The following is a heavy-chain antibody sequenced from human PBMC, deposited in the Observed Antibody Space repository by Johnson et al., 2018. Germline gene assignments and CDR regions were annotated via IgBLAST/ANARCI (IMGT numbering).Heavy chain of an antibody. CDR1: GGSISSYY. CDR3: AILNPAGYGVDV. J-gene: IGHJ6*02. CDR2: IYYSGST. V-gene: IGHV4-59*03. Sequence: QVQLQESGPGLVKPSESLSLTCTVSGGSISSYYWSWIRQPPGKGLEWIGLIYYSGSTNYNPSLKSRVTISVDTSKNQFSLKLSSVTAADTAVYYCAILNPAGYGVDVWGQGTTVTGSS.